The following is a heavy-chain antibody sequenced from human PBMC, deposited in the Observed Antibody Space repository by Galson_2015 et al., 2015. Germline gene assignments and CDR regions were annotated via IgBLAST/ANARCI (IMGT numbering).Heavy chain of an antibody. V-gene: IGHV4-61*02. CDR2: IYTSGST. D-gene: IGHD6-19*01. J-gene: IGHJ4*02. CDR1: GGPISSGSYY. CDR3: AREVAVAGTLDY. Sequence: SLTCTVSGGPISSGSYYWSWIRQPAGKGLEWIGRIYTSGSTNYNPSLKSRVTISVDTPKNQFSLKLSSVTAADTAVYYCAREVAVAGTLDYWGQGTLVTVSS.